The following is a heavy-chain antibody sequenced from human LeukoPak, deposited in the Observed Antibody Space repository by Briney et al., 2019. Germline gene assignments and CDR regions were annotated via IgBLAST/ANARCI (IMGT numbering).Heavy chain of an antibody. CDR3: AGAMDYSKVVY. Sequence: GGSLRLSCAASGFTVSSNYMSWVRQAPGKGLEWVSVIYSGGSTYYADSVKGRFTISRDNSKNTLYLQMNSLRAEDTAVYYCAGAMDYSKVVYWGQGTLVTVSS. V-gene: IGHV3-66*01. CDR1: GFTVSSNY. D-gene: IGHD6-13*01. CDR2: IYSGGST. J-gene: IGHJ4*02.